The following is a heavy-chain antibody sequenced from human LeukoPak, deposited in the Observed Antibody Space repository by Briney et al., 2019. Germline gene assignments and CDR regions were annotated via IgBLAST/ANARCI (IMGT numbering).Heavy chain of an antibody. CDR3: AKAFRGYCFDY. CDR2: IKEDGSLK. V-gene: IGHV3-7*03. CDR1: GFTFSTYW. J-gene: IGHJ4*02. D-gene: IGHD3-10*01. Sequence: RAGGSLRLSCAASGFTFSTYWMTWVRLAPGKGLEWVANIKEDGSLKYYVDSAKGRFTISRDNAKNSLYLQMNSLRAEDTAVYYCAKAFRGYCFDYWGQGTLVTVSS.